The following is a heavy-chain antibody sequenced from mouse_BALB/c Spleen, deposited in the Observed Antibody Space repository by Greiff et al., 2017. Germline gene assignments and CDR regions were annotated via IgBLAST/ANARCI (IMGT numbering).Heavy chain of an antibody. V-gene: IGHV3-8*02. CDR2: ISYSGST. J-gene: IGHJ4*01. CDR3: ARGTGTNAMDY. CDR1: GDSITSCY. Sequence: VQLKESGPSLVKPSQTLSLTCSVTGDSITSCYWNWIRKFPGNKLEYMGYISYSGSTYYNPSLKSRISITRDTSKNQYYLQLNSVTTEDTATYYCARGTGTNAMDYWGQGTSVTVSS. D-gene: IGHD4-1*01.